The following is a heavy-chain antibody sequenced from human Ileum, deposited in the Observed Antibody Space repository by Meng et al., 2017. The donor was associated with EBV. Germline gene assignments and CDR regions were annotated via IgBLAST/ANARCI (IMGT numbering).Heavy chain of an antibody. Sequence: QVPVREPGPGLVKSSGTLSLPCRVSGDSKTNNNGWTWARQPPGKGLEWIGEIYHSGRTNYNPSLQSRATISVDMSKKQFSLKLRSVTAADTAVYYCARTGVGLAFDYWGLGTLVTVSS. J-gene: IGHJ4*02. CDR3: ARTGVGLAFDY. CDR2: IYHSGRT. V-gene: IGHV4-4*02. D-gene: IGHD2-8*01. CDR1: GDSKTNNNG.